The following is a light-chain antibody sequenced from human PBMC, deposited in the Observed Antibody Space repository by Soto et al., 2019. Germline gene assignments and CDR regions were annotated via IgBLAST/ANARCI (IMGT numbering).Light chain of an antibody. V-gene: IGKV1-39*01. CDR3: HQYAGSALT. CDR2: AAY. CDR1: QTINNY. J-gene: IGKJ4*01. Sequence: DIQMTQSPSSLSASVGDRVTITCRTSQTINNYLNWYQQKPGRAPKLLIYAAYNLQSGVPSRFSGSGSGTDFTLTISRLDPEDFAVYYCHQYAGSALTFGGGTKVDIK.